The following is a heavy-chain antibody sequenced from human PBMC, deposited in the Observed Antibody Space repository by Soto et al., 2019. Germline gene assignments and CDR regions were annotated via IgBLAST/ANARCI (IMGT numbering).Heavy chain of an antibody. CDR3: ARDPTLVVVIPTYFDY. CDR2: INPSGGST. V-gene: IGHV1-46*01. CDR1: GYTFTSYY. Sequence: GASVKVSCKASGYTFTSYYMHWVRQAPGQGLEWMGIINPSGGSTSYAQKFQGRVTMTRDTSTSTVYMELSSLRSEDTAVYYCARDPTLVVVIPTYFDYWGQGTLVTVSS. J-gene: IGHJ4*02. D-gene: IGHD3-22*01.